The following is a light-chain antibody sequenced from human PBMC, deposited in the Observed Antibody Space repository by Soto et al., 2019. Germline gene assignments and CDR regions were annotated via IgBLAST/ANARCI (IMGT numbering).Light chain of an antibody. J-gene: IGLJ3*02. CDR3: AAWDDRLTGLV. CDR1: SSNIVSNA. Sequence: QSVLTQPPSASGTAGQRVTISCSGTSSNIVSNAVAWYQHLPGTAPKLLIYSNNERPSGGPDRFSGSKSGTSASLAISGLQSDDEADYYCAAWDDRLTGLVFGGGTKVTVL. V-gene: IGLV1-44*01. CDR2: SNN.